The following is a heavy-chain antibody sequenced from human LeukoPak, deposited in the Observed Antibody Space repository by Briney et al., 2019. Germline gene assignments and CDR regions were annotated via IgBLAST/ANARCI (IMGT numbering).Heavy chain of an antibody. CDR3: AKLKYSSGYFDY. V-gene: IGHV3-23*01. Sequence: GGSLRLSCAASGFTFSSYAMSWVRQPPGKGLEWVSAISGSGGSTYYADSVEGRFTISRDNSKNTLYLQMNSLRAEDTAVYYCAKLKYSSGYFDYWGQGTLVTVSS. J-gene: IGHJ4*02. CDR2: ISGSGGST. CDR1: GFTFSSYA. D-gene: IGHD3-22*01.